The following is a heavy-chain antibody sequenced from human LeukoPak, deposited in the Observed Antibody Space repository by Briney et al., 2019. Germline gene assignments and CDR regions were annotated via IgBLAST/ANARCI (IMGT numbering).Heavy chain of an antibody. J-gene: IGHJ4*02. CDR3: ARGGNYDILTGYIFDY. CDR2: IKHDGGDK. V-gene: IGHV3-7*03. CDR1: RFTLSNYW. D-gene: IGHD3-9*01. Sequence: GASLRLSCAASRFTLSNYWMGCVRQAPGKGLEWVAKIKHDGGDKHYVDSVKGRFSIARDSARNSLNLQMNSLRAEDTAVYYCARGGNYDILTGYIFDYWGQGTLVTVSS.